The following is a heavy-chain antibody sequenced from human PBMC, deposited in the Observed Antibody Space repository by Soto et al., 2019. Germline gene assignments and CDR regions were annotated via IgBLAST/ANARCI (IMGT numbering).Heavy chain of an antibody. CDR2: IYYSGST. CDR1: GGSISSGDYY. V-gene: IGHV4-30-4*01. Sequence: SETLSLTCTVSGGSISSGDYYWSWIRQPPGKGLEWIGYIYYSGSTYYNPSLKSRVTISVDTSKNQFSLKLSSVTAADTAVYYCARFLAASSSVFGFDYWGQGTLVTVSS. D-gene: IGHD6-13*01. CDR3: ARFLAASSSVFGFDY. J-gene: IGHJ4*02.